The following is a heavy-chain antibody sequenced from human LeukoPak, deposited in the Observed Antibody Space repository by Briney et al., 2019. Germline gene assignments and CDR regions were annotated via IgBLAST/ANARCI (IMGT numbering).Heavy chain of an antibody. CDR2: ISHNGGTM. V-gene: IGHV3-11*01. CDR3: ARDWCSGGNCYGYFDS. Sequence: RGSLRLSCAASGFTFSDYYMSWIRQAPGKGLEWVSYISHNGGTMNYADSVMGRFTISRVDAKNSMYLQMNSLRAEDTAVYYCARDWCSGGNCYGYFDSWGQGTLVTVSS. D-gene: IGHD2-15*01. J-gene: IGHJ4*02. CDR1: GFTFSDYY.